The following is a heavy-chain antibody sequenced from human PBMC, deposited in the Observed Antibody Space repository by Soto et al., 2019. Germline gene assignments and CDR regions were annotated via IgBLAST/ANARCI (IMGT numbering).Heavy chain of an antibody. Sequence: LVTVYWKAWGYTCRGYAITLVRPDHRKGLECMGGFDPEDGETIYAQKFQGRVTMTEDTSTDTAYMELNSLRSEDTAVYYCATYYYDSSGYPNWFDPWGQGTLVTGSA. CDR3: ATYYYDSSGYPNWFDP. V-gene: IGHV1-24*01. CDR2: FDPEDGET. J-gene: IGHJ5*02. CDR1: GYTCRGYA. D-gene: IGHD3-22*01.